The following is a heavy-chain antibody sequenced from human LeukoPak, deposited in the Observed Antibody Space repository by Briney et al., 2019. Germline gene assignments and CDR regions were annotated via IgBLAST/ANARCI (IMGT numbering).Heavy chain of an antibody. CDR3: ARYHYGSGSYYNQRKFPYYYYMDV. CDR2: INHSGST. J-gene: IGHJ6*03. V-gene: IGHV4-34*01. D-gene: IGHD3-10*01. Sequence: SETLSLTCAVYGGSFSGYYWSWIRQPPGKGLEWIGEINHSGSTNYNPSLKSRVTISVDTSKNQFSLKLSSVTAADTAVYYCARYHYGSGSYYNQRKFPYYYYMDVWGKGTTVTVSS. CDR1: GGSFSGYY.